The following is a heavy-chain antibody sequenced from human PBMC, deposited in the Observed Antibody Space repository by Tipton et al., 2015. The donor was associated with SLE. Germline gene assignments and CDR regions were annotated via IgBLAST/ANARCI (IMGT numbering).Heavy chain of an antibody. CDR3: VRDPFASGSGPYYFDS. CDR1: GFSFSSYS. D-gene: IGHD6-19*01. J-gene: IGHJ4*02. CDR2: ISRSGNI. Sequence: FLRLSCAGSGFSFSSYSMNWVRQAPGKGLEWVSYISRSGNIYYADSVKGRFTISRDNAKNTLYLEMNSLRVEDTAVYYCVRDPFASGSGPYYFDSWGQGTLVTVSS. V-gene: IGHV3-48*03.